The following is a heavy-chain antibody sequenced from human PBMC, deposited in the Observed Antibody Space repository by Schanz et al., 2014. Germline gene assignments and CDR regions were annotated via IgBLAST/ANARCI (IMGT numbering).Heavy chain of an antibody. J-gene: IGHJ4*02. Sequence: QVQLQESGPGLVKPSQTLSLTCAVSGGSISSGGYSWNWIRQSPGKGLEWIGYIYYSGNTYYNPSLKRRATISVDRSKNQFSLRLDSVTAADTAVYYCALREKPYGPFASWGQGALVTVSS. CDR1: GGSISSGGYS. CDR2: IYYSGNT. V-gene: IGHV4-30-2*06. D-gene: IGHD3-10*01. CDR3: ALREKPYGPFAS.